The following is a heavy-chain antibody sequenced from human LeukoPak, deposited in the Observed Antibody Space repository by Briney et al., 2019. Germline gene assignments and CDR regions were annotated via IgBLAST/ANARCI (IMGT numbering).Heavy chain of an antibody. CDR3: ARDSSPIPGRSSYYFDF. J-gene: IGHJ4*02. CDR2: ISYDGTNK. Sequence: PGGSLRLSCAASGFTFSRYAMHWVRQAPGKGLEWVAVISYDGTNKYYADFVKGRFAISRDNSKSTLYLQMNSLRAEDTAVYACARDSSPIPGRSSYYFDFWGQGTLVTVSS. V-gene: IGHV3-30*01. CDR1: GFTFSRYA.